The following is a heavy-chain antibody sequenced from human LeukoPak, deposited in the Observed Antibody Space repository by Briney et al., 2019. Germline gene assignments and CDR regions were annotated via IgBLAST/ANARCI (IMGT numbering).Heavy chain of an antibody. CDR2: IYYIGST. V-gene: IGHV4-30-4*08. J-gene: IGHJ4*02. D-gene: IGHD3-3*01. Sequence: PSETLSLTCTVSGGSISSGDYYWSWIRQPPGKGLEWIGYIYYIGSTYYNPSLKSRVTISVDTSKNQFSLKLSSVTAADTAVYYCARVVFPFGVVIITPGTFDYWGQGTLVTVSS. CDR3: ARVVFPFGVVIITPGTFDY. CDR1: GGSISSGDYY.